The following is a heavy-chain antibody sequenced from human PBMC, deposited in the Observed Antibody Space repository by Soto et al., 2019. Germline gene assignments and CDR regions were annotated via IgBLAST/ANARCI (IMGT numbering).Heavy chain of an antibody. CDR3: ARANTILSGWPFDS. D-gene: IGHD6-19*01. CDR1: GFTFSSYW. J-gene: IGHJ4*02. CDR2: INSEGSGT. Sequence: GGSLRLSCAASGFTFSSYWMHWVRQAPGKGLVWVSRINSEGSGTTYGDSVRGRSTISRDNAKNTLFLEMKSLRVDDTAIYYCARANTILSGWPFDSWGQGTLVTVSS. V-gene: IGHV3-74*01.